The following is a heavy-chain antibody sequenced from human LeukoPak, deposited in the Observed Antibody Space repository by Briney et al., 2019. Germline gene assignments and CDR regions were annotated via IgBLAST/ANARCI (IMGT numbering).Heavy chain of an antibody. V-gene: IGHV3-64D*06. CDR1: GFTFSSYA. CDR2: ISSNGGST. J-gene: IGHJ4*02. CDR3: VKDLVGYSYGYDFDY. Sequence: PGGSLRPSCSASGFTFSSYAMHWVRQAPGKGLEYVSAISSNGGSTYYADSVKGRFTISRDNSKNTLYLQMSSLRAEDTAVYYCVKDLVGYSYGYDFDYWGQGTLVTVSS. D-gene: IGHD5-18*01.